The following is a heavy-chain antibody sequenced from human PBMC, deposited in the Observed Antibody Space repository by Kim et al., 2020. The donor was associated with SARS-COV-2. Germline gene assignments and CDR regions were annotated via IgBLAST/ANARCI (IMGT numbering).Heavy chain of an antibody. CDR1: GFTFSSYE. J-gene: IGHJ4*02. CDR2: ISSSGSTI. Sequence: GGSLRLSCAASGFTFSSYEMNWVRQAPGKGLEWVSYISSSGSTIYYADSVMGRFTISRDNAKNSLYLQMNSLRAEDTAVYYCAREWGRRRIAALDYWGQGTLVTVSS. D-gene: IGHD6-13*01. CDR3: AREWGRRRIAALDY. V-gene: IGHV3-48*03.